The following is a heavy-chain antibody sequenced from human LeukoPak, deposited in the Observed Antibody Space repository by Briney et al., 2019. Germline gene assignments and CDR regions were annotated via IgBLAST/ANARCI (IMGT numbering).Heavy chain of an antibody. D-gene: IGHD2-8*02. V-gene: IGHV4-59*08. CDR1: GGSITSYY. J-gene: IGHJ4*02. Sequence: ASETLSLTCTVSGGSITSYYWSWIRQPPGKGLEWIAYISDIGSINYNPSLKSRVTISLETSKNQFSLKLSSVTAADTAVYYCAGHHPRNTVDFWGQGTLVTVSS. CDR2: ISDIGSI. CDR3: AGHHPRNTVDF.